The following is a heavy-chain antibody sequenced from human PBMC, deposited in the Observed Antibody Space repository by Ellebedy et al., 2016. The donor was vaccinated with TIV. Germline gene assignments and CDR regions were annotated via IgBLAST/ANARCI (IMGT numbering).Heavy chain of an antibody. V-gene: IGHV3-23*01. J-gene: IGHJ3*02. Sequence: GESLKISCAASGFPFSTYAMSWVRQAPGKGLEWVSGISGFEQSTHYADSVEGRFAISRDNSKNTLYLQMNSLRAEDTAVYYCADQADYGVHDAFDIWGQGTKVTVSS. CDR3: ADQADYGVHDAFDI. CDR1: GFPFSTYA. CDR2: ISGFEQST. D-gene: IGHD4-17*01.